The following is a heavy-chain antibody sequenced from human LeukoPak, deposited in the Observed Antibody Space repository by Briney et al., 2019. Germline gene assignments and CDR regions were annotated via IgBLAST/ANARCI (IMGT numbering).Heavy chain of an antibody. CDR1: GFTFSSYW. CDR3: AGQANNWFDP. J-gene: IGHJ5*02. Sequence: PGGSLRLSCAASGFTFSSYWMHWVRQAPGKGLVWVSRLTFDGTITQYADSVKGRFTVSRDNAKNTLYLQMDSLRAEDTAVYYRAGQANNWFDPWGQGTLVTVSS. V-gene: IGHV3-74*03. CDR2: LTFDGTIT.